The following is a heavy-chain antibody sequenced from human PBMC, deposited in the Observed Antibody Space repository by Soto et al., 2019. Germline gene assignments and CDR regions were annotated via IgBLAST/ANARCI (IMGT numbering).Heavy chain of an antibody. Sequence: SVKVSCKSSGGTFSSYAISWVRQAPGQGLEWMGGTIPIFGTANYAQKFQGRVTITADESTSTAYMELSSLRSEDTAVYYCARDRAAAGPGGGMDVWGQGTTVTVSS. V-gene: IGHV1-69*13. D-gene: IGHD6-13*01. CDR1: GGTFSSYA. CDR2: TIPIFGTA. CDR3: ARDRAAAGPGGGMDV. J-gene: IGHJ6*02.